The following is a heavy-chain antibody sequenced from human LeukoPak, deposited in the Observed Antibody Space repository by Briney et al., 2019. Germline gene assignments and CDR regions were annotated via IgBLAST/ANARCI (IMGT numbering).Heavy chain of an antibody. V-gene: IGHV1-8*01. CDR1: GYPFTTYD. CDR2: MNPSSGYT. D-gene: IGHD1-14*01. J-gene: IGHJ2*01. Sequence: ASVKVSCKASGYPFTTYDINWVRKATGQGLEWMGWMNPSSGYTGYSQKFQGRVTMTRNTSITTAYMELSSLRSEDTAVYYCARISDHNWYFDLWGRGTLVTVSS. CDR3: ARISDHNWYFDL.